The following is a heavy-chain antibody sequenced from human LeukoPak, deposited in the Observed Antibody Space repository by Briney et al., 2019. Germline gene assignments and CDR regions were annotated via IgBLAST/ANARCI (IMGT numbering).Heavy chain of an antibody. CDR1: GGSITTTNYY. Sequence: SETLSLTCTVSGGSITTTNYYWAWIRQPPGEGLQWIGSVYYRGNTYSNPSLESRITMSVDTSKNQFSLRLTSVTAADTALYYCARDTVPPRDATEQKTGTYYWGLGTLVTVSS. V-gene: IGHV4-39*02. D-gene: IGHD7-27*01. CDR3: ARDTVPPRDATEQKTGTYY. CDR2: VYYRGNT. J-gene: IGHJ4*01.